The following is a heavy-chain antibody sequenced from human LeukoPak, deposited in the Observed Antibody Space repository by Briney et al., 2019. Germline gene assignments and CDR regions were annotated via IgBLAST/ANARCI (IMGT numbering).Heavy chain of an antibody. CDR1: GFAFSIYS. D-gene: IGHD2-2*01. Sequence: GGSLRLSCAASGFAFSIYSMNWVRQAPGKGLEWVSSIGGSSTSIYYADSVKGRFTISRDNAKNSLYLQMNSLRAEDMALYYCAKGYCTSTSCYFDYWGQGTLVTVSS. CDR2: IGGSSTSI. V-gene: IGHV3-21*04. J-gene: IGHJ4*02. CDR3: AKGYCTSTSCYFDY.